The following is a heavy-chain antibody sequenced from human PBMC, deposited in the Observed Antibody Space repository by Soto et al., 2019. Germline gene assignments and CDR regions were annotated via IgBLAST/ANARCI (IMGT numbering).Heavy chain of an antibody. CDR3: AHHPYYGLGSYSFDY. J-gene: IGHJ4*02. CDR1: GFSLTTSGLG. V-gene: IGHV2-5*02. Sequence: QITLKESGPTLVRPTQTLTLTYTFSGFSLTTSGLGVGWLRQPPRNALECLEVIYWDDDKRYSYSLKRRLTITKDTSKNQVVLTMTNIDPVDTATYYCAHHPYYGLGSYSFDYWGQGTLVTVSS. CDR2: IYWDDDK. D-gene: IGHD3-10*01.